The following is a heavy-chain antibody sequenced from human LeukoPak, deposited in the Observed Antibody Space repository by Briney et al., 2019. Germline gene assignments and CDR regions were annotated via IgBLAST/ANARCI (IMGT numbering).Heavy chain of an antibody. J-gene: IGHJ5*02. CDR1: GGSTSSSNW. CDR3: ARVVGCSGGSCYEDNWCDP. V-gene: IGHV4-4*02. Sequence: PSETLSLTCAVSGGSTSSSNWWSWVRQPPGKGLEWIGEIYHSGSTNYNPSLKSRVTISVDKSKNQFSLKLSSVTAADTAVYYCARVVGCSGGSCYEDNWCDPWGQGTLVTVSS. D-gene: IGHD2-15*01. CDR2: IYHSGST.